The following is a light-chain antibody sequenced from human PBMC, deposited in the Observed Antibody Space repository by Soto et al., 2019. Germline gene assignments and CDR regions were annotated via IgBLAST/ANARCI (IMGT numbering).Light chain of an antibody. CDR2: AAS. Sequence: AIRMTQSPSSFSASTGDRVTITCRPSQGISSYLAWYQQKPGKATKLLIYAASSLQSGVPSRLSGSGSETEFTLSISSLQPEDFATYFCQQISSAMLTFGGATKV. CDR3: QQISSAMLT. CDR1: QGISSY. V-gene: IGKV1-8*01. J-gene: IGKJ4*01.